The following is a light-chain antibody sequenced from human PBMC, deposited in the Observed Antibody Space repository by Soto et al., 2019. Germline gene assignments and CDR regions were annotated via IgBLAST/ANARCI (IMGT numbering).Light chain of an antibody. CDR3: QQYVSSPPYT. CDR1: QSVSSSY. J-gene: IGKJ2*01. Sequence: EIVLTKSPGTLSLSPGERATLACRASQSVSSSYLAWYQQKPGQTPRLLIYGASSRSTGIPDRFSGSGSGTDFTITISRLEPEDFAVYYCQQYVSSPPYTFGQGTKLEIK. CDR2: GAS. V-gene: IGKV3-20*01.